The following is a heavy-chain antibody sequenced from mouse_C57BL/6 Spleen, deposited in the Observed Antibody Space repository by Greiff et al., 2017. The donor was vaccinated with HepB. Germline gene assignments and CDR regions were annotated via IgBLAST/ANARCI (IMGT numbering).Heavy chain of an antibody. CDR1: GYTFTSYW. CDR3: AIIYYDYDFDY. CDR2: IHPNSGST. V-gene: IGHV1-64*01. D-gene: IGHD2-4*01. J-gene: IGHJ2*01. Sequence: VQLQQPGAELVKPGASVKLSCKASGYTFTSYWMHWVKQRPGQGLEWIGMIHPNSGSTNYNEKFKSKASLTVDKSSCTAYMQLSTLTSEDSAVYYCAIIYYDYDFDYGGQGTTLTVSS.